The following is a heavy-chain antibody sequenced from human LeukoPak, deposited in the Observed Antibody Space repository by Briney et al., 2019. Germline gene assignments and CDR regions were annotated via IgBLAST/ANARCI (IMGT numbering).Heavy chain of an antibody. CDR1: GYTFTNYY. CDR3: ARDGRTITANPSYFDF. CDR2: IDPNGGST. D-gene: IGHD1-14*01. V-gene: IGHV1-46*01. Sequence: ASVKVSCKASGYTFTNYYMHWVRQAPGQGLEWVGIIDPNGGSTTYAQKFQGRLTMTRDKSTSTVYMELSSLRSEDTAVYYCARDGRTITANPSYFDFWGQGALVTVSS. J-gene: IGHJ4*02.